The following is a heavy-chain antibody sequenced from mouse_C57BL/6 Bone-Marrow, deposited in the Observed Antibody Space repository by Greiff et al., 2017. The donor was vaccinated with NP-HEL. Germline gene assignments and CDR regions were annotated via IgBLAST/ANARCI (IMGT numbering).Heavy chain of an antibody. V-gene: IGHV1-69*01. CDR3: ARFYYGSSSHWYFDV. Sequence: QVQLQQPGAELVMPGASVKLSCKASGYTFTSYWMHWVKQRPGQGLEWIGEIDPSDSYTNYNQKFKGKSTLTVDKSSSTAYMQLSSLTSEDSAVYYCARFYYGSSSHWYFDVWGTGTTVTVSS. J-gene: IGHJ1*03. D-gene: IGHD1-1*01. CDR1: GYTFTSYW. CDR2: IDPSDSYT.